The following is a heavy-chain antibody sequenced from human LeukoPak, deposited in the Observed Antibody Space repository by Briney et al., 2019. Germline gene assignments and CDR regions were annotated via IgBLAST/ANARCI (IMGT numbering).Heavy chain of an antibody. V-gene: IGHV4-59*12. D-gene: IGHD3-3*01. J-gene: IGHJ4*02. Sequence: NSSETLSLTCIVSGGSISSSYWSWIRQPPGKGLEWIGYTHYSGNSNYNPSLKSRVTMSVDTSKNQFSLKLSSVTAADTAVYYCAREFLYDFWSGYPNPIFDYWGQGTLVTVSS. CDR2: THYSGNS. CDR3: AREFLYDFWSGYPNPIFDY. CDR1: GGSISSSY.